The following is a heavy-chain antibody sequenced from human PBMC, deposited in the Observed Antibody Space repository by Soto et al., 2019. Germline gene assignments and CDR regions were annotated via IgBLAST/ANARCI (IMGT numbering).Heavy chain of an antibody. Sequence: PWETLSLTCTVSGGSISSSGYFWGWIRQPPVKGLEWIGTINYSGSTYSSPSLKSRVTMSVDTSKNQFSLKLSSVNAADTAVYHCARQPFYFHSTGQTPGWFEPWVQGTLFT. D-gene: IGHD3-22*01. CDR1: GGSISSSGYF. J-gene: IGHJ5*02. CDR2: INYSGST. V-gene: IGHV4-39*01. CDR3: ARQPFYFHSTGQTPGWFEP.